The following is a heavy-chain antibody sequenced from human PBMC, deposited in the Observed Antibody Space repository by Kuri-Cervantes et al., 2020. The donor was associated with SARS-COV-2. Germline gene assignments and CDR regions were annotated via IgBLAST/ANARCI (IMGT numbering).Heavy chain of an antibody. Sequence: GESLKISWEVSGFLFSASAIHWVRQASGKGLEWVGRVRGKANNYATAYAASVKGRFTISRDDSKNMAYLQMNSLQTEDTAVYYCARDLRMGKSLDYWGQGTLVTVSS. CDR1: GFLFSASA. D-gene: IGHD7-27*01. J-gene: IGHJ4*02. CDR2: VRGKANNYAT. V-gene: IGHV3-73*01. CDR3: ARDLRMGKSLDY.